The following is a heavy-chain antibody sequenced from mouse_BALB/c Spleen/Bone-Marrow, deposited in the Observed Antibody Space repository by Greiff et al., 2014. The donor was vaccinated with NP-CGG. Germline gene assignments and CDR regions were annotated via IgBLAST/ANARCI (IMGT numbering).Heavy chain of an antibody. V-gene: IGHV1S56*01. CDR1: GYTFTSYY. Sequence: QVQLQQSGPELVKPGASVRISCKASGYTFTSYYIHWVKQRPGQGLEWIGWIYPRNVNTKYNEKFKGKATLTADKSSSTAYMQLSSLTSEDSAVYFCARRVHYYGFYFDYWGQGTTLTVSS. J-gene: IGHJ2*01. CDR3: ARRVHYYGFYFDY. CDR2: IYPRNVNT. D-gene: IGHD1-2*01.